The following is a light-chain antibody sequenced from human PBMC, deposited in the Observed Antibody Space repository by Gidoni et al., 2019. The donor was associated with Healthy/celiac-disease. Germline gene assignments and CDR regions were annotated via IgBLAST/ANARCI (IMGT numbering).Light chain of an antibody. V-gene: IGLV2-11*02. J-gene: IGLJ2*01. CDR3: CSYAGSYTYVV. CDR1: SSDVGGYNY. Sequence: QSALTQPRSVSGSPGQSVTISCTGTSSDVGGYNYVSWYQQHPGKAPKLMIDDVSKRPSGVPDRFSGSKSGNTASLTISGLQAEDEADYYCCSYAGSYTYVVVGGGTKLTVL. CDR2: DVS.